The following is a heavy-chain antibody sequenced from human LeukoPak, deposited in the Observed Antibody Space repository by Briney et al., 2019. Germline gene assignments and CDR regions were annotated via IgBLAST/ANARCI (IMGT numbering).Heavy chain of an antibody. D-gene: IGHD6-19*01. CDR2: IYSGGST. V-gene: IGHV3-66*01. CDR1: GFTVSSNY. Sequence: GGSLRLSCAASGFTVSSNYMSWVRQAPGKGLEWVSVIYSGGSTYYADSVKGRFTSSRDNSKNTLYLQMNSLRAEDTAVYYCARDDIAVAGKDYWGQGTLVTVSS. CDR3: ARDDIAVAGKDY. J-gene: IGHJ4*02.